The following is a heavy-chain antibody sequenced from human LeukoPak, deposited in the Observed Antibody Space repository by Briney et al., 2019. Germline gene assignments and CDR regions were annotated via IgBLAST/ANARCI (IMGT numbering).Heavy chain of an antibody. D-gene: IGHD6-25*01. CDR3: AKTVPGSGFAVDY. CDR1: GFTFSNYD. J-gene: IGHJ4*02. CDR2: ISGGGPST. Sequence: PGGALRLSCVASGFTFSNYDMSWVRQAPGKGLEWVSLISGGGPSTYYTDSVKGRFTISRDNSKNTLYLQMDSLGAEDTAVYYCAKTVPGSGFAVDYWGQGSLVTVSS. V-gene: IGHV3-23*01.